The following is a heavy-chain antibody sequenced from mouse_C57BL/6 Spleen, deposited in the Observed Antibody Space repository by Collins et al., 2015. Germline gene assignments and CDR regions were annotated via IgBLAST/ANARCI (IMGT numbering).Heavy chain of an antibody. D-gene: IGHD3-2*02. CDR2: IYPGSGST. V-gene: IGHV1-55*01. Sequence: QVQLQQPGAELVKPGASVKMSCKASGYTFTSYWITWVKQRPGQGLEWIGDIYPGSGSTNYNEKFKSKATLTVDTSSSTAYMQLSSLTSEDSAVYYCARRSSGPRAMDYWGQGTSVTVSS. CDR1: GYTFTSYW. J-gene: IGHJ4*01. CDR3: ARRSSGPRAMDY.